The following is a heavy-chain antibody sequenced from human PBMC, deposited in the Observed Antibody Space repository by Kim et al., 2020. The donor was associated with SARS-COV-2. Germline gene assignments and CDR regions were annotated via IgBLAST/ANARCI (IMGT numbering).Heavy chain of an antibody. J-gene: IGHJ6*02. Sequence: DSVKGRFTISGDNSKNTRYLQMNSLRAEDTAVYYCARDVPSRDYYGMDVWGQGTTVTVSS. CDR3: ARDVPSRDYYGMDV. V-gene: IGHV3-30*07.